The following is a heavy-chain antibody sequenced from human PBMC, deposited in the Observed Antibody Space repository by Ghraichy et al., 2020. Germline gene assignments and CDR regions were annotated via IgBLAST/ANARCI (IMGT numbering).Heavy chain of an antibody. Sequence: GGSLRLSCAASGFTFSSYSMNWVRQAPGKGLEWVSSISSSSSYIYYADSVKGRFTISRDNAKNSLYLQMNSLRAEDTAVYYCASCGSYYGSDEPDAFDIWGQGTMVTVSS. J-gene: IGHJ3*02. D-gene: IGHD1-26*01. V-gene: IGHV3-21*01. CDR3: ASCGSYYGSDEPDAFDI. CDR2: ISSSSSYI. CDR1: GFTFSSYS.